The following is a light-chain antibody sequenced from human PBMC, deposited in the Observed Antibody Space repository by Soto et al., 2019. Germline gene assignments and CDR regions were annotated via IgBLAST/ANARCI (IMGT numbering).Light chain of an antibody. CDR3: MQGLQTPT. Sequence: DIVMTQSPLSLPVTPGEPAPISCRSSQSLLHTNGYNYLDWYLQKPGQSPQLLIYLGSNRASGVPDRFSGSGSGTDFTLKISRVEAEDVGVYYCMQGLQTPTFGQGTKVDIK. CDR2: LGS. V-gene: IGKV2-28*01. CDR1: QSLLHTNGYNY. J-gene: IGKJ1*01.